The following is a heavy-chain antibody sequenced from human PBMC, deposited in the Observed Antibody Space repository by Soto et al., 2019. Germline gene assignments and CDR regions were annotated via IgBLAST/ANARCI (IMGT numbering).Heavy chain of an antibody. J-gene: IGHJ6*02. CDR3: ARARMVRGIIYYYGMDV. CDR1: GGSISSDGNY. CDR2: IYYSGST. D-gene: IGHD3-10*01. V-gene: IGHV4-31*03. Sequence: PSETLSLTCTVSGGSISSDGNYWSWIRQHPGKGLEWIGYIYYSGSTNYNPSLKSRVTISVDTSKNQFSLKLNSVTAADTAVYYCARARMVRGIIYYYGMDVWGRGTTVTVSS.